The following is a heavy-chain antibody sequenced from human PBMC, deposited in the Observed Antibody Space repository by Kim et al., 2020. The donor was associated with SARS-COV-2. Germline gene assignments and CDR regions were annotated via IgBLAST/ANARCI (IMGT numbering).Heavy chain of an antibody. D-gene: IGHD3-9*01. CDR2: IDPSDSYT. J-gene: IGHJ4*02. Sequence: GESLKISCKGSGYSFTSYWISWVRQMPGKGLEWMGRIDPSDSYTNYSPSFQGHVTISADKSISTAYLQWSSLKASDTAMYYCARLMHYDILTGYRYYFDYGGKGTLVTVSS. CDR1: GYSFTSYW. CDR3: ARLMHYDILTGYRYYFDY. V-gene: IGHV5-10-1*01.